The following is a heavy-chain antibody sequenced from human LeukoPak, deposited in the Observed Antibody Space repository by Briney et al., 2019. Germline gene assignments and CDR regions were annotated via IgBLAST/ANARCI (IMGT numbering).Heavy chain of an antibody. J-gene: IGHJ4*02. CDR2: LYRRGET. CDR1: GFTLNTNY. D-gene: IGHD3-10*01. Sequence: GGSLRLSCVASGFTLNTNYMSWVRQAPGQGPEWLAVLYRRGETYYAGSVKGRFTISRDDLKNTLYLQMDSLRAEDTAVYYCARDYYYGDDRQPVRVDYWGQGTLVTVSS. V-gene: IGHV3-66*01. CDR3: ARDYYYGDDRQPVRVDY.